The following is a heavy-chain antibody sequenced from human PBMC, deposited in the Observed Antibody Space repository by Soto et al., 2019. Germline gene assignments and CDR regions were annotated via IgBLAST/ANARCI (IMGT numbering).Heavy chain of an antibody. Sequence: ESGGGLVKPGGSLRLSCAASGFTISDYYMSWIRQAPGKGLEWVSYISSSGTTIYYAGSVKGRFTISRDNAKNSLDLQMNSLRAEDTAVYYCARDHQLSTVAGVDYWGQGTLVTVSS. CDR2: ISSSGTTI. J-gene: IGHJ4*02. V-gene: IGHV3-11*01. CDR1: GFTISDYY. CDR3: ARDHQLSTVAGVDY. D-gene: IGHD6-19*01.